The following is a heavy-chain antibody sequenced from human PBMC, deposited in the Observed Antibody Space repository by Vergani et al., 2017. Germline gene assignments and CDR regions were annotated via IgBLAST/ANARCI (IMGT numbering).Heavy chain of an antibody. Sequence: QVQLAESGGGRVQPGRSLRLSCAASGFSFSSHAVHWVRQAPGKGLEWGALISNDGRKKYYAESVKGRLTISRDNTKKTLDLQMNSLRTQDTAAYYCAKAGSVTSRSLQYNVYMDVWLRGTTLSVS. CDR3: AKAGSVTSRSLQYNVYMDV. J-gene: IGHJ6*03. V-gene: IGHV3-30*18. CDR2: ISNDGRKK. D-gene: IGHD5-24*01. CDR1: GFSFSSHA.